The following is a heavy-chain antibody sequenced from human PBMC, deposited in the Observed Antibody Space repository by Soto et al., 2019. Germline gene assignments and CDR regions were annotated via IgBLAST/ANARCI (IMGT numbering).Heavy chain of an antibody. D-gene: IGHD1-26*01. CDR2: ISYDGSNK. J-gene: IGHJ4*02. V-gene: IGHV3-30*18. CDR1: GFTFSSYG. CDR3: AKDPSSLVYNYSGSLDY. Sequence: QVQLVESGGGVVQPGRSLRLSCAASGFTFSSYGMHWVRQAPGKGLEWVAVISYDGSNKYYADSVKGRFTISRDNSKNTLYLQMNSLRAEDTAVYYCAKDPSSLVYNYSGSLDYWGQGTLVTVSS.